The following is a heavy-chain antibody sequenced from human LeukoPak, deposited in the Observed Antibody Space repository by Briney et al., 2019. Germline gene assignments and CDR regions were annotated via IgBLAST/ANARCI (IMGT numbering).Heavy chain of an antibody. CDR1: GFTFEAYA. CDR2: ISWNSDYI. V-gene: IGHV3-9*01. D-gene: IGHD6-13*01. CDR3: AKDFSGGSWYFFDS. J-gene: IGHJ4*02. Sequence: GRSLRLSCAASGFTFEAYAMHWVRLAPGKGLEWVSGISWNSDYIYYADSVKGRFTISRDNAKNSLYLQMNSLRVDDTAFYYCAKDFSGGSWYFFDSWGQGSLVTVSS.